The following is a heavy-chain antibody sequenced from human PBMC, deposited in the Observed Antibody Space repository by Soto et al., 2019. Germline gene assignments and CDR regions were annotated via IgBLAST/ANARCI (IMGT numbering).Heavy chain of an antibody. CDR3: ARQYCISTSCYVGSDF. Sequence: GESLKISCKGSGYSFTTYWIGWVRQMPGKGLEGMVIIYPGDSDTRYSPSFQGQVTISADKSISTAYLQWSSLKASDTAMYYCARQYCISTSCYVGSDFWGQGTLVTVSS. D-gene: IGHD2-2*01. J-gene: IGHJ4*02. CDR2: IYPGDSDT. CDR1: GYSFTTYW. V-gene: IGHV5-51*01.